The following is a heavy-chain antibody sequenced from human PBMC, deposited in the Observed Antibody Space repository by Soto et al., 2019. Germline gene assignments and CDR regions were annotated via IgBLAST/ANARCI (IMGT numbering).Heavy chain of an antibody. CDR2: IIPILGIA. D-gene: IGHD2-21*02. Sequence: QVQLVQSGAEVKKPGSSVKVSCKASGGTFSSYTISWVRQAPGQGLEWMGRIIPILGIANYAQKFQGRVTITADKXXXXXXXEXXXXXXXXXXXXXXXXETPXXCGGDCYSDYWGQGTLVTVSS. CDR1: GGTFSSYT. CDR3: XXETPXXCGGDCYSDY. V-gene: IGHV1-69*02. J-gene: IGHJ4*02.